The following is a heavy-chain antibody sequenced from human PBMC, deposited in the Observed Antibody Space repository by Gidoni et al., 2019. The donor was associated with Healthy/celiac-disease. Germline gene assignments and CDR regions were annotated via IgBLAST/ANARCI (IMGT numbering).Heavy chain of an antibody. V-gene: IGHV1-2*02. Sequence: QVQLVQSGAEVKKPGASVKVSCKASGYTFTGSYMHWVRQAPGQGLEWMGLINPNSGGTNYAQKFQGRVTMTRDTSISTAYMELSRLRSDDTAVYYCARDSVNGDESYREGMDVWGQGTTVTVSS. CDR3: ARDSVNGDESYREGMDV. D-gene: IGHD4-17*01. CDR2: INPNSGGT. CDR1: GYTFTGSY. J-gene: IGHJ6*02.